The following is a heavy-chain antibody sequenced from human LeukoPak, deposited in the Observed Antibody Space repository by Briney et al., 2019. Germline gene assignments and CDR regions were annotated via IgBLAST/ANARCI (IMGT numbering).Heavy chain of an antibody. J-gene: IGHJ4*02. V-gene: IGHV1-2*02. CDR2: INPNSGGT. CDR1: GYTFTGYY. Sequence: ASVKVSCKASGYTFTGYYMHWVRQAPGQGLEWMGWINPNSGGTNYAQKFQGRVTMTRDTSISTAYMELSRLRSDDTAVYYCARDSPSEYYYGSESYGTYFDYWGQRTLVTVSS. CDR3: ARDSPSEYYYGSESYGTYFDY. D-gene: IGHD3-10*01.